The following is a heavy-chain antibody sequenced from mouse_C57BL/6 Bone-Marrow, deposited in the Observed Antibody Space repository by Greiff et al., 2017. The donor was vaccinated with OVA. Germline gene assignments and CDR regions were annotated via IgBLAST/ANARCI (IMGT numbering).Heavy chain of an antibody. CDR2: IRNKANGYTT. CDR3: ARWRGYYAMDY. V-gene: IGHV7-3*01. J-gene: IGHJ4*01. CDR1: GFTFTDYY. Sequence: EVQGVESGGGLVQPGGSLSLSCAASGFTFTDYYMSWVRQPPGKALEWWGFIRNKANGYTTEYSASVKGRFTISRDNSQSILYLQMNALRAEDSATYYCARWRGYYAMDYWGQGTSVTVSS.